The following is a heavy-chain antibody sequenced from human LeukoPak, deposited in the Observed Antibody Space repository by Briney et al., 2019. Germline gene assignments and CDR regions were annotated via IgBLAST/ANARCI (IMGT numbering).Heavy chain of an antibody. CDR2: ISSSGSTI. CDR3: ARGRRYAGGLPRYMDV. CDR1: GFTFSSYE. D-gene: IGHD2-8*02. V-gene: IGHV3-48*03. J-gene: IGHJ6*03. Sequence: GGSLRLSCAASGFTFSSYEMNWVRQAPGKGLEWVSYISSSGSTIYYADSVKGRFTISRDNAKNSLYLQMNSLRAEDTAVYYCARGRRYAGGLPRYMDVWGKGTTVTVSS.